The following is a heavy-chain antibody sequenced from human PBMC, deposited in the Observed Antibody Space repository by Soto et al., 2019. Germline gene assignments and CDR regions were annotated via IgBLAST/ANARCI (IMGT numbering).Heavy chain of an antibody. D-gene: IGHD3-16*01. J-gene: IGHJ4*02. V-gene: IGHV3-33*01. CDR2: IWYDGSNK. Sequence: GGSLRLSCAASGFTFSSYGMHWVRQAPGKGLEWVAVIWYDGSNKYYADSVKGRFTISRDNSKNTLYLQMNSLRAEDTAVYYCARDNLAFQGAFDLWGQGTLVTVSS. CDR1: GFTFSSYG. CDR3: ARDNLAFQGAFDL.